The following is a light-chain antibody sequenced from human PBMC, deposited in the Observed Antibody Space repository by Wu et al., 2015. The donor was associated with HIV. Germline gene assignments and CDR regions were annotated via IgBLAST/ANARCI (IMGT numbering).Light chain of an antibody. CDR2: GAS. CDR1: QSVSTS. Sequence: EIVLTQSPATLSLSPGERATLSCRASQSVSTSLAWYQQKPGQAPRLLIYGASSRATGIPDRFSGSGSGTDFTLTISRLEPEDFAVYYCQQXGSSPPWTFGQGTKVEIK. CDR3: QQXGSSPPWT. V-gene: IGKV3-20*01. J-gene: IGKJ1*01.